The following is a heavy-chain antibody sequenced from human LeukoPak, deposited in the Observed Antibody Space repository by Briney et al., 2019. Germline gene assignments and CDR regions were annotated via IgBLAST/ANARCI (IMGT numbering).Heavy chain of an antibody. D-gene: IGHD3-10*01. CDR1: GFTFSSYE. Sequence: GGSLRLSCAASGFTFSSYEMNWVRQAPGKGLEWVSYISSSGSTIYYADSVKGRFTISRDNAKNSLYLQMNSLRAEDTAVYYCARDFDTIDYGSGSLSPGGQGTLVTVSS. CDR2: ISSSGSTI. V-gene: IGHV3-48*03. CDR3: ARDFDTIDYGSGSLSP. J-gene: IGHJ5*02.